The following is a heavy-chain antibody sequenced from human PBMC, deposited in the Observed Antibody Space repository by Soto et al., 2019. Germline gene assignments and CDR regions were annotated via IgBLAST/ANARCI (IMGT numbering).Heavy chain of an antibody. CDR3: AKDRDYPRDYFHY. D-gene: IGHD3-10*01. CDR2: ISGSSGST. Sequence: PGGSLRLSCAASGFTFSSYAMSWVRQAPGQGLEWVSAISGSSGSTYYADSVKGRFTISRDNSKNTLYLQMNSLTAEDTAVYYCAKDRDYPRDYFHYWGQGTLVTVSS. J-gene: IGHJ4*02. V-gene: IGHV3-23*01. CDR1: GFTFSSYA.